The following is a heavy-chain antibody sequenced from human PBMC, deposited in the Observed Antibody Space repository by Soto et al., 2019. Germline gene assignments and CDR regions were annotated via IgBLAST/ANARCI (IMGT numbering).Heavy chain of an antibody. Sequence: QVQLQESGPGLVKPSETLSLTCTVSGGSISSYYWSWIRQPPGKGLEWIGYIYYSGSTNYNPSLKSRVTISVDTSKSQFSLKLSSVTAADTAVYYCARAGGYREYFQHWGQGSLVTVSS. D-gene: IGHD3-10*01. CDR2: IYYSGST. CDR1: GGSISSYY. J-gene: IGHJ1*01. V-gene: IGHV4-59*01. CDR3: ARAGGYREYFQH.